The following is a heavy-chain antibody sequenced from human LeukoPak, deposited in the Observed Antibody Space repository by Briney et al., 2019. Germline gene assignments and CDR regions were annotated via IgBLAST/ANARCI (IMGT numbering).Heavy chain of an antibody. D-gene: IGHD6-19*01. CDR1: RFTYDNYA. J-gene: IGHJ4*02. CDR2: VSGSGATT. Sequence: GGSLRLSCAASRFTYDNYAMSWVRQAPGKGLEWVSSVSGSGATTYYADSVKGRFTISRDNSKNTLHLQMSSLRADDTAIYYCAKDGGGWYTSGWYYFDYWGQGTLVTASS. V-gene: IGHV3-23*01. CDR3: AKDGGGWYTSGWYYFDY.